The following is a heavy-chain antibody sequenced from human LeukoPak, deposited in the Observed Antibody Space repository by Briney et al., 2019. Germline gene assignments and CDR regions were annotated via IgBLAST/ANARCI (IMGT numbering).Heavy chain of an antibody. CDR3: ARGGDRSFDY. Sequence: ASETLSLTCTVSGDSISTYYWNWIRQPPGKGLEWIGYVYYSGSTNYNPSLKSRVTISVDTSKNQFSLKLSSVTAADTAVYYCARGGDRSFDYWGQGTLVTVSS. CDR1: GDSISTYY. CDR2: VYYSGST. J-gene: IGHJ4*02. D-gene: IGHD3-10*01. V-gene: IGHV4-59*01.